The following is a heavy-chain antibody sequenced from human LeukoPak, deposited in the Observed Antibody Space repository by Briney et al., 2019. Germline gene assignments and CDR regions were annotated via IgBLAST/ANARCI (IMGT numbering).Heavy chain of an antibody. CDR2: INQDGSAK. D-gene: IGHD1-7*01. J-gene: IGHJ4*02. CDR1: GFSLSTHW. CDR3: ARWEIRGTAHQLDY. Sequence: GGSLRLSCAASGFSLSTHWMTWVRQAPGKGLEWVAHINQDGSAKYYVGSVEGRFTISRDNAKNSLYLQMNSLRAEDTAVYYCARWEIRGTAHQLDYWGQGTLVTVSS. V-gene: IGHV3-7*01.